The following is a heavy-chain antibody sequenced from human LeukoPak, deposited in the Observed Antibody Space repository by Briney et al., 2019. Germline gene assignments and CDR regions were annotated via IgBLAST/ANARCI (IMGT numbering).Heavy chain of an antibody. CDR3: ARDVEMTTITAFDY. Sequence: PGGSLRLSCAASGFTVSTKYMNWVRQAPGKGLEWVSVIHSDGNTYYADSVKDRFTISRDISKSTLYLQMNSLRAEDTAVYYCARDVEMTTITAFDYWGQGTLVTVSS. CDR1: GFTVSTKY. J-gene: IGHJ4*02. CDR2: IHSDGNT. D-gene: IGHD5-24*01. V-gene: IGHV3-66*01.